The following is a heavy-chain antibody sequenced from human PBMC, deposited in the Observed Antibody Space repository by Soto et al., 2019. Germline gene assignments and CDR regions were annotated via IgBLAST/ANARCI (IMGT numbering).Heavy chain of an antibody. CDR2: IYHSGST. Sequence: PSETLSLTCAVSGGPISSGGYSWSWIRQPPGKGLEWIGYIYHSGSTYYNPSLKSRVTISVDRSKNQFSLKLSSVTAADTAVYYCARLTTVVTRGSFHYYGMDVWGQGTTVTVSS. CDR3: ARLTTVVTRGSFHYYGMDV. J-gene: IGHJ6*02. D-gene: IGHD4-17*01. CDR1: GGPISSGGYS. V-gene: IGHV4-30-2*01.